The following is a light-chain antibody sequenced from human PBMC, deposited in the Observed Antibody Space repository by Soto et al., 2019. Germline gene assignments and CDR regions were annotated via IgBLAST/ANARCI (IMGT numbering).Light chain of an antibody. CDR1: SGHSHFA. CDR2: LNSDGSH. J-gene: IGLJ2*01. V-gene: IGLV4-69*01. CDR3: QTWGPGTVV. Sequence: QSVLTQSPSVSASLGASVKLTCTLSSGHSHFAIAWHQQQPEKGPRYLMNLNSDGSHTKGDGIPDRFSGSSSGTERYLTISSLQSEDEADYYCQTWGPGTVVFGGGTKLTVL.